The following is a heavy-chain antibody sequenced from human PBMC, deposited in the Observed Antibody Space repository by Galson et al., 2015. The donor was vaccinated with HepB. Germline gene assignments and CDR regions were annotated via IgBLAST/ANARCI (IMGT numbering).Heavy chain of an antibody. CDR1: GYSFTSYW. D-gene: IGHD3-22*01. CDR2: IYPGDSDT. Sequence: QSGAEVKKPGESLKISCKGSGYSFTSYWIGWVRQMPGKGLEWMGIIYPGDSDTRYSPSFQGQVTISADKSISTAYLQWSSLKASDTAMYYCARHIGVIRYSSGYFRGGYMDVWGKGTTVTVSS. V-gene: IGHV5-51*01. CDR3: ARHIGVIRYSSGYFRGGYMDV. J-gene: IGHJ6*03.